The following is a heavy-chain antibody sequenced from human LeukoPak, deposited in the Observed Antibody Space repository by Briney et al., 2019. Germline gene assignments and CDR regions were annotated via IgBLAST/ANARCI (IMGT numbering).Heavy chain of an antibody. Sequence: PGGSLRLSCAVSGFPYIFYEIIWVRQAPGKGLEWVSNIGSSGRTRYYADSVKGRFSISIDNAKNSLYLQMNSLRVEDTGVYYCALLAVASNFDSWGQGALVTVSS. D-gene: IGHD6-19*01. CDR2: IGSSGRTR. CDR3: ALLAVASNFDS. CDR1: GFPYIFYE. V-gene: IGHV3-48*03. J-gene: IGHJ4*02.